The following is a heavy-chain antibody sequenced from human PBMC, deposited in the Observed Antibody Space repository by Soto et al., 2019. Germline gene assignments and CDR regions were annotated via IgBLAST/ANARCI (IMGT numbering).Heavy chain of an antibody. Sequence: PSETLSLTCTVSGCSISSYYWSWIRQPPGKGLEWIGYIYYSGSTNYNPSLKSRVTISVDTSKNQFSLKLSSVTAADTAVYYCAGTFGGVIVTDDWFDPWGQGTLVTVSS. CDR1: GCSISSYY. CDR3: AGTFGGVIVTDDWFDP. V-gene: IGHV4-59*01. D-gene: IGHD3-16*02. J-gene: IGHJ5*02. CDR2: IYYSGST.